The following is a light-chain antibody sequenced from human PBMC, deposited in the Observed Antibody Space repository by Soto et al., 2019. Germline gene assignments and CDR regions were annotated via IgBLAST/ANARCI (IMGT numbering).Light chain of an antibody. J-gene: IGKJ5*01. CDR3: QHCHCLPLT. CDR1: QDISNS. V-gene: IGKV1-33*01. CDR2: DAS. Sequence: DIQMTQSPSSLSASVGDRVTISCQASQDISNSLNWYQQKPGKAPKLLIYDASNLETGVPSRFSGSGSGTDFTFTISSLQPEDIATYHCQHCHCLPLTFGQGTRLEIK.